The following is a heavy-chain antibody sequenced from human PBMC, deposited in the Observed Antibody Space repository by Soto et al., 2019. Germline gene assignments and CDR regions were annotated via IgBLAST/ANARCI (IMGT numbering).Heavy chain of an antibody. CDR2: ISDSGITR. V-gene: IGHV3-23*01. CDR3: AKDARRTGIVGQWVA. D-gene: IGHD2-8*02. CDR1: GFTFSDYA. J-gene: IGHJ5*02. Sequence: VQLLESGGGLIQPGGSLRVSCAASGFTFSDYAMAWVRQAPGKGLEWFSGISDSGITRNYPDSVKGRVTISRDNSKNTLFLHMKSQTAADTAVYYCAKDARRTGIVGQWVAWGQGTLVTVSS.